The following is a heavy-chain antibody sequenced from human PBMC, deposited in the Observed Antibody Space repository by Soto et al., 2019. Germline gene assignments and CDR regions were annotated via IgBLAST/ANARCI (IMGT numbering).Heavy chain of an antibody. CDR1: GGSISSYY. D-gene: IGHD6-19*01. V-gene: IGHV4-34*01. CDR2: INHSGST. J-gene: IGHJ4*02. CDR3: ARGSLAGLDY. Sequence: SETLSLTCTVSGGSISSYYWSWIRQPPGKGLEWIGEINHSGSTNYNPSLKSRVTISVDTSKNQFSLKLSSVTAADTAVYYCARGSLAGLDYWGQGTLVTVSS.